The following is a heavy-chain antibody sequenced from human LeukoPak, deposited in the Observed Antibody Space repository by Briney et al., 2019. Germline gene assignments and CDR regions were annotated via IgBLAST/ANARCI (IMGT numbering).Heavy chain of an antibody. Sequence: PGGSLRLSCAASGFTFSSYAMSWVRQAPGKGLEWVSAISGSGGSTYYADSVKGRFTISRDNSKSTLYLQMDSLTAEDTAVYYCAKVRGYSSGWTDYWGQGTLITVSS. D-gene: IGHD2-15*01. CDR3: AKVRGYSSGWTDY. CDR2: ISGSGGST. V-gene: IGHV3-23*01. J-gene: IGHJ4*02. CDR1: GFTFSSYA.